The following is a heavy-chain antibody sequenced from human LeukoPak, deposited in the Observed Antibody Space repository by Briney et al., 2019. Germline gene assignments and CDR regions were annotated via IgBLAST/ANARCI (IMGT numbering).Heavy chain of an antibody. CDR2: ISYDGSNK. J-gene: IGHJ4*02. V-gene: IGHV3-30*04. CDR3: AKVKRGVYGTAPVGY. CDR1: GFTFSSYA. Sequence: PGGSLRLSCAASGFTFSSYAMHWVRQAPGKGLEWVAVISYDGSNKYYADSVKGRFTISRDNSKNTLYLQMNSLRAEDTAVYYCAKVKRGVYGTAPVGYWGQGTLVTVSS. D-gene: IGHD4-17*01.